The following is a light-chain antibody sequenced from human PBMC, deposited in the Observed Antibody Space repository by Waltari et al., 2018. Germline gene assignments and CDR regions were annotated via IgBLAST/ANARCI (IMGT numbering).Light chain of an antibody. V-gene: IGLV2-23*02. J-gene: IGLJ1*01. Sequence: QSALTQPASVSGSPGQSISLSCSGTNRDIGNFNLVSWYQRHPDKAPKLIIYEVNKRPSGVSHRFSGSKSGNTASLTISGLQAEDEADYYCCSYAGSKTYVFGPGTKVTVL. CDR2: EVN. CDR3: CSYAGSKTYV. CDR1: NRDIGNFNL.